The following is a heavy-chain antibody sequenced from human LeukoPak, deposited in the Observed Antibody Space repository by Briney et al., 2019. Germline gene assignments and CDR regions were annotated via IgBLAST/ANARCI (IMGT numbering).Heavy chain of an antibody. V-gene: IGHV3-74*01. CDR2: INSDGSST. D-gene: IGHD5-18*01. CDR1: GFTFSSYW. CDR3: AKGDTAMDTTLDY. J-gene: IGHJ4*02. Sequence: GGSLRLPCAASGFTFSSYWMHWVRQAPGKGLVWVSRINSDGSSTNYADSVKGRFTISRDNSKNSLYLQMNSLRTEDTALYYCAKGDTAMDTTLDYWGQGTLVTVSS.